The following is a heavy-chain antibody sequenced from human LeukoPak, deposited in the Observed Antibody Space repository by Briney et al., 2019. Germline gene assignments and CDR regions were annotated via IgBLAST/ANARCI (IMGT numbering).Heavy chain of an antibody. V-gene: IGHV4-38-2*02. J-gene: IGHJ4*02. D-gene: IGHD3-3*01. Sequence: PSETLSLTCTVSGYSISSGYYWGWVRQPPGKWLEWIGSIYHSGSTYYNPSLKSRVTISVDTPKNQFSLKLSSVTAADTAVYYCARAPHYDFWSGYSGGFDYWGRGILVTVSS. CDR1: GYSISSGYY. CDR2: IYHSGST. CDR3: ARAPHYDFWSGYSGGFDY.